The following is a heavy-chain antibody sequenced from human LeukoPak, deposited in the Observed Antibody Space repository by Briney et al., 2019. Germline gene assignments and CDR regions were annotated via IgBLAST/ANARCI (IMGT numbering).Heavy chain of an antibody. J-gene: IGHJ4*02. CDR2: ISGYNGDR. CDR3: ATGDSSGYYPYYFDQ. CDR1: GYSYTHYG. V-gene: IGHV1-18*01. D-gene: IGHD3-22*01. Sequence: ASVKVSCKASGYSYTHYGIAWVRQAPGQGLEWMGWISGYNGDRNFAPKVQGRVTMTTDTSANIAYMELRSLRSEDTAVYYCATGDSSGYYPYYFDQWGQGTPVAVSS.